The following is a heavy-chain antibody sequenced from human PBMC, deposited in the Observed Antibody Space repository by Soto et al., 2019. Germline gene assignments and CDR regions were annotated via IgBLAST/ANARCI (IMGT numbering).Heavy chain of an antibody. CDR1: GFTFSSYW. J-gene: IGHJ6*02. V-gene: IGHV3-7*03. CDR3: ASHYYDFWSGYYGGMDV. CDR2: IKQDGSEK. Sequence: GGSLRLSCAASGFTFSSYWMSWVRQAPGKGLEWVANIKQDGSEKYYVDSVKGRFTISRDNAKNSLYLQMNSLRAEDTAVYYCASHYYDFWSGYYGGMDVWGQGTTVTVSS. D-gene: IGHD3-3*01.